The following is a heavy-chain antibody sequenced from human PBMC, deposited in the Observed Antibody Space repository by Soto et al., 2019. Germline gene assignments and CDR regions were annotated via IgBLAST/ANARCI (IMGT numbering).Heavy chain of an antibody. V-gene: IGHV5-10-1*01. CDR3: ATLNWDYGEYDR. Sequence: PGESLKISCEGSGYNFSNYYISWVRHLPGKGLEWMGRVDPSDSYTNYSPSFQGHVSISADMSITTAFLLLRSLKASDSGMYYCATLNWDYGEYDRWGQGTLVTVSS. J-gene: IGHJ5*02. D-gene: IGHD4-17*01. CDR1: GYNFSNYY. CDR2: VDPSDSYT.